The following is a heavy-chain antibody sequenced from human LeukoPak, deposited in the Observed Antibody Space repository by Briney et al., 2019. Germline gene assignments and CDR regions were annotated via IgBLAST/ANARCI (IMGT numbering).Heavy chain of an antibody. D-gene: IGHD3-16*02. J-gene: IGHJ4*02. CDR3: AKPKRLRLGELSLYY. CDR2: IRYDGSTR. Sequence: GESLRLSCAASGFTFSDLGMHWVRQAPGKGLEWVAFIRYDGSTRSYADSVKGRFTISRDNSKNTLYLQMNSLRAEDTAVYYCAKPKRLRLGELSLYYWGQGTLVTVSS. CDR1: GFTFSDLG. V-gene: IGHV3-30*02.